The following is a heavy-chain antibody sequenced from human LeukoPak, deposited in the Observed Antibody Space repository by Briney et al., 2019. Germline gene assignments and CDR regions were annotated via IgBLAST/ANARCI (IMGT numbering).Heavy chain of an antibody. J-gene: IGHJ2*01. V-gene: IGHV4-59*01. CDR2: IYYSGST. D-gene: IGHD2-2*01. CDR1: GGSISSYY. CDR3: ARVSGYCSSTSCQGKYFDL. Sequence: SETLSLTCAVSGGSISSYYWSWIRQPPGKGLEWIGYIYYSGSTNYNPSLKSRVTISVDTSKNQFSLKLSSVTAADTAVYYCARVSGYCSSTSCQGKYFDLWGRGTLVTVSS.